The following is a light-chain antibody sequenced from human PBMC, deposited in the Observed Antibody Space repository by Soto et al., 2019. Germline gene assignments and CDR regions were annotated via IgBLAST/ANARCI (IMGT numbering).Light chain of an antibody. CDR2: AAS. V-gene: IGKV1-39*01. CDR3: QQSYSTPWT. Sequence: DIQMTQSPSSLSASVGDRVTITCRASQSISSYLNWYQQKPGKAPKLLIYAASSLQSGVPSRFSGSGSGKDFNLTISSLQHEDFATYYCQQSYSTPWTFGQGTKVEIK. J-gene: IGKJ1*01. CDR1: QSISSY.